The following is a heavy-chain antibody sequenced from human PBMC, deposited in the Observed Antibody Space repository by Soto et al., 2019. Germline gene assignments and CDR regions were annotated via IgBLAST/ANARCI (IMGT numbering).Heavy chain of an antibody. D-gene: IGHD5-18*01. CDR2: IYYSGST. CDR1: GGSISSGGYY. J-gene: IGHJ4*02. V-gene: IGHV4-31*03. Sequence: PSETLSLTCTVSGGSISSGGYYWSWIRQHPGKGLEWIGYIYYSGSTYYNPSLKSRVTISVDTSKNQFSLKLSSVTAADTAVYYCAAYRDGYSPCDYWGQGTRGAVSS. CDR3: AAYRDGYSPCDY.